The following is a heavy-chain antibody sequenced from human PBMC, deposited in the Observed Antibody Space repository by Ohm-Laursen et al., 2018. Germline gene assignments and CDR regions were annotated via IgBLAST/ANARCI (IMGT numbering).Heavy chain of an antibody. D-gene: IGHD1-26*01. CDR3: ARLPKSGSYGYYYYYGMDV. CDR2: MNPNSGNT. J-gene: IGHJ6*02. V-gene: IGHV1-8*01. CDR1: GYTFTSYD. Sequence: ASVKVSCKVSGYTFTSYDINWVRQATGQGLEWMGWMNPNSGNTGYAQKFQGRVTMTRNTSISTAYMELSSLRSEDTAVYYCARLPKSGSYGYYYYYGMDVWGQGTTVTVSS.